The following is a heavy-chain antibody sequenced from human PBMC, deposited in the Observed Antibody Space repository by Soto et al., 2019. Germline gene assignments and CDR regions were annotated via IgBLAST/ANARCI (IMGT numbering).Heavy chain of an antibody. CDR1: GYSFANYW. D-gene: IGHD5-18*01. Sequence: PGESLKISCKASGYSFANYWIGWVCQKPGKGLEWMGVIYPGDSETTYSPSFEGQVIISVDRSRDTAFLEWSSLKASDTAMYYCARPGAPTDTVVYDFWGQGTQVTVSS. CDR3: ARPGAPTDTVVYDF. V-gene: IGHV5-51*01. J-gene: IGHJ4*02. CDR2: IYPGDSET.